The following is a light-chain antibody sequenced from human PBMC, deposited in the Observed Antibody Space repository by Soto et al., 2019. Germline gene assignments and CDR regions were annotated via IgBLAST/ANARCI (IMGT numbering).Light chain of an antibody. Sequence: DIQMTQSPSTLSASVGDRVTITCRASQSISSWLAWYQQKPGKAPKLQIYDASSLESGVPSRFSGRGSGTEFTLTISSLQPDDFATYYCQQYNIYSWTFGQGTKVEIK. V-gene: IGKV1-5*01. CDR2: DAS. J-gene: IGKJ1*01. CDR1: QSISSW. CDR3: QQYNIYSWT.